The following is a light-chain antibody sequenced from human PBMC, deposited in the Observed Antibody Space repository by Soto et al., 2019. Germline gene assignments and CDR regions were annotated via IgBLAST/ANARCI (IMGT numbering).Light chain of an antibody. J-gene: IGKJ2*01. CDR2: GAS. CDR1: QSISDF. V-gene: IGKV3-20*01. Sequence: EIVLTQSPGTLSLSPGERATLYCRASQSISDFIAWHQPKPGQAPRLLIYGASNRATGIPDRFSGSGSGTEFTLTISRLEPEDFAVYYCQQYDNSPLIYTFGQGTKLEIK. CDR3: QQYDNSPLIYT.